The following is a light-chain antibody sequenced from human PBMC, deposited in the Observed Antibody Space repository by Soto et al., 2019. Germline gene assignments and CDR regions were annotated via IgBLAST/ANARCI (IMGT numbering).Light chain of an antibody. CDR1: QSIRNY. CDR3: QHHNSYSQT. CDR2: GAY. J-gene: IGKJ1*01. V-gene: IGKV1-5*01. Sequence: LQMTQSPPTLSASVGDRVTITCRASQSIRNYLAWYQQMPGKAPKLLIYGAYNLQSGVPSRFSGSGSGTKFTLTISSLQPDDLATYFCQHHNSYSQTFGQGTKVDIK.